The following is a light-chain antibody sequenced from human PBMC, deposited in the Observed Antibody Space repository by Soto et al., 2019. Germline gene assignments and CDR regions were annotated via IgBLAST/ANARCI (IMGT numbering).Light chain of an antibody. CDR2: GNN. Sequence: QPVLTQPSSVSGGPGQRVTISCTGSSPNIGAGYEVHWYQQLPGTAPKLLIYGNNNRPSGVPDRFSGFKSGTSASLAITGLQAEDEADYYCQSYDSSLSGYVFGIGTKVTVL. CDR1: SPNIGAGYE. J-gene: IGLJ1*01. CDR3: QSYDSSLSGYV. V-gene: IGLV1-40*01.